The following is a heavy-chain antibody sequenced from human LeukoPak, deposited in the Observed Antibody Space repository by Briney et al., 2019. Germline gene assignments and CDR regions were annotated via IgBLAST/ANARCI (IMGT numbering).Heavy chain of an antibody. CDR3: ARDSFETDIDY. CDR2: IKEDGSEQ. D-gene: IGHD1-14*01. CDR1: GFIFSRYW. V-gene: IGHV3-7*01. J-gene: IGHJ4*02. Sequence: GGSLRLSCVASGFIFSRYWMGWVRQAPGKGLEWVANIKEDGSEQYYADSLKGRFTISRDNVKNSLYLHINSLRAEDTAVYYCARDSFETDIDYWGQGTLVTVSS.